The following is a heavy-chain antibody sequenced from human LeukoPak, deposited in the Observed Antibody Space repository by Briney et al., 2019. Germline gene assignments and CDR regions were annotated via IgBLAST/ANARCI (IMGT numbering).Heavy chain of an antibody. CDR2: LSRSGGNQ. D-gene: IGHD3-3*01. CDR1: GFTFGNNA. V-gene: IGHV3-23*01. Sequence: SGGSLRLACAASGFTFGNNAMNSVRQAPGKCMGWVSSLSRSGGNQNYADSVKGRFSMSRDNSKNTLFLQMNSLRAEDTALYSCVKCARTPEGGSGWCNWFDTWGQGTQVTVSS. J-gene: IGHJ5*02. CDR3: VKCARTPEGGSGWCNWFDT.